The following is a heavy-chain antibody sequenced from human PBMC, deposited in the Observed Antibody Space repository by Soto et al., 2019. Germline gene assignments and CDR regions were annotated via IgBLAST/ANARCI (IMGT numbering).Heavy chain of an antibody. D-gene: IGHD2-15*01. J-gene: IGHJ6*02. CDR1: GFTFSSYS. CDR2: ISSSSSTI. CDR3: ARDCSGGSCYPGMYV. V-gene: IGHV3-48*02. Sequence: GVSLRLSCAASGFTFSSYSMNWVRQAPGKGLGWVSYISSSSSTIYYAYSVKGRFTISRDNAKNSLYLQMNSLRDEDTAVYYCARDCSGGSCYPGMYVWGQGTTVTVSS.